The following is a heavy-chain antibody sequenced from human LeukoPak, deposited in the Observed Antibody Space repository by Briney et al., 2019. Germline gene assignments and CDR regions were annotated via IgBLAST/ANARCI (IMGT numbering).Heavy chain of an antibody. CDR3: ARDYDRRNWFDP. Sequence: GGSLRLSCAASGSTFSSYGMHWVRQAPGKGLEWVAVIWYDGSNKYYADSVKGRFTISRDNSKNTLYLQMNSLRAEDTAVYYCARDYDRRNWFDPWGQGTLVTVSS. D-gene: IGHD3-3*01. J-gene: IGHJ5*02. V-gene: IGHV3-33*01. CDR2: IWYDGSNK. CDR1: GSTFSSYG.